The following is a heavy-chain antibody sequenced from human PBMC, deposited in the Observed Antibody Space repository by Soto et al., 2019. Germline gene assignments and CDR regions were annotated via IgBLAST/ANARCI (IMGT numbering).Heavy chain of an antibody. D-gene: IGHD3-22*01. J-gene: IGHJ4*02. V-gene: IGHV3-48*02. CDR2: ISFTSTTI. CDR1: GFTFSSYS. CDR3: ARQYYDTTGYYYPDY. Sequence: EVQLVESGGGLVQPGGSLRLSCAASGFTFSSYSMNWVRQAPGRGLEWISYISFTSTTIYYADSVKGRLTISRDNAKNSLYLQMNSLRDEDTAVYYCARQYYDTTGYYYPDYWGQGTLVTVSS.